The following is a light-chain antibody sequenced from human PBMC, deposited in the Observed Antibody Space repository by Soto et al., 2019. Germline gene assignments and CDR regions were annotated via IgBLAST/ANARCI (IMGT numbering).Light chain of an antibody. CDR3: NSYTNSSAVV. J-gene: IGLJ2*01. CDR2: EVT. Sequence: SALTQPSSLSGSPGQAITLSCAGTRDDIGAYDYVSWYQQHPGNAPKLLVYEVTNRPSGVSDRFSGSKSGNTASLTISGLQAEDEADYYCNSYTNSSAVVFGGGNK. V-gene: IGLV2-14*01. CDR1: RDDIGAYDY.